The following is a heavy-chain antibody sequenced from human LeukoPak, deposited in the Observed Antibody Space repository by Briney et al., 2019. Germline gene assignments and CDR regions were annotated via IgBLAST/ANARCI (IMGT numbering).Heavy chain of an antibody. CDR3: ARRESGYGGNSRGYYYYYMDV. CDR1: GYTFTSYA. CDR2: INPSGGST. Sequence: ASVKVSCKASGYTFTSYAMNWVRQAPGQGLEWMGIINPSGGSTSYAQKFQGRVTMTRDMSTGTVYMELSSLRSEDTAVYYCARRESGYGGNSRGYYYYYMDVWGKGTTVTVSS. J-gene: IGHJ6*03. V-gene: IGHV1-46*01. D-gene: IGHD4-23*01.